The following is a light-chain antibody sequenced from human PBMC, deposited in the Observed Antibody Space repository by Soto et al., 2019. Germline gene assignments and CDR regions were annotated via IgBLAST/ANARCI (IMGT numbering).Light chain of an antibody. J-gene: IGKJ1*01. CDR1: QSVSSN. V-gene: IGKV3D-15*01. CDR2: GAS. Sequence: EIVMTQSPATLSVAPGERATLSCRASQSVSSNLAWYQQKPGQAPRLLIYGASTRATAIPARFSGSGSGTEFTITISSLQSEDFEVYYCQQYNNWWTFGQGTKVEIK. CDR3: QQYNNWWT.